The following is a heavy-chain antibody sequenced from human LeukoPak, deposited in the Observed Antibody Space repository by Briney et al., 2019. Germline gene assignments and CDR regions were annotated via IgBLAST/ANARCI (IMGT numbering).Heavy chain of an antibody. D-gene: IGHD3-10*01. Sequence: GESLKISCKGSGYMLTSYGSGWVRQMPGKGLESMGLIYPADSDTTYSPSFQGQVTISADRSISTVYLQWSSLKASDTAMYDCARQSRDGSKNRGYYFEYSGQGAPVTVSS. CDR2: IYPADSDT. J-gene: IGHJ4*02. CDR1: GYMLTSYG. CDR3: ARQSRDGSKNRGYYFEY. V-gene: IGHV5-51*01.